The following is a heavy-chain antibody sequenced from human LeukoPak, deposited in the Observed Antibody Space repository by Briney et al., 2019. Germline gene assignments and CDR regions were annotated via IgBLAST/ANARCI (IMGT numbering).Heavy chain of an antibody. CDR3: ARYYYDSSGYPYYFDY. V-gene: IGHV3-21*04. CDR1: GFTLSSYS. CDR2: ISSSANYM. D-gene: IGHD3-22*01. J-gene: IGHJ4*02. Sequence: GGSLRLSCAVSGFTLSSYSMNWVRQAPGKGLEWVSTISSSANYMYYADSVKGRFTISRDNSKNTLYLQMNSLRAEDTAVYYCARYYYDSSGYPYYFDYWGQGTLVTVSS.